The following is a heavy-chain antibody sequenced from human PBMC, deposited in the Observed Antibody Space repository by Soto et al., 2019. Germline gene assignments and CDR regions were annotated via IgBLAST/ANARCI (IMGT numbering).Heavy chain of an antibody. CDR1: GFTFNNYA. CDR3: AKDRLAGSFDY. V-gene: IGHV3-23*01. CDR2: ISATGGST. J-gene: IGHJ4*02. Sequence: GGSLRLSCAASGFTFNNYAMNWVRQAPGKGLEWVATISATGGSTYYADSVKGRFTISRDNSKNTLYLQMNGLRVEDTAVYYCAKDRLAGSFDYWGQGTQVTVSS. D-gene: IGHD2-15*01.